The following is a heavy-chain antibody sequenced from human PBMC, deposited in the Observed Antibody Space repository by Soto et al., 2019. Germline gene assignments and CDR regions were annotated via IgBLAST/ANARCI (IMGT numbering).Heavy chain of an antibody. CDR1: GFTLSSYW. Sequence: GGSPRLSCAASGFTLSSYWMHWVRQSPGKGLEWVSHINNDGSSTTYADSVKGRFTISRDNAKNTLYLQMNSLKVEDTAVYYCARDFSPWGQRTLVTVSS. CDR2: INNDGSST. D-gene: IGHD3-3*01. J-gene: IGHJ5*02. V-gene: IGHV3-74*01. CDR3: ARDFSP.